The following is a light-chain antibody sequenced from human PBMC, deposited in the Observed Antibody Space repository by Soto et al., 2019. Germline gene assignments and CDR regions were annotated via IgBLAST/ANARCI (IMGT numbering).Light chain of an antibody. CDR1: QSVSSN. Sequence: EIVMTQSPATLSVSPGERATLSCRASQSVSSNLAWYQQKPGQAPRLLIYGASTRATGIPARFSGSGSGTELSLIISSLQSEDFAFYYCQQYNNWPYTFGQGTKLEIK. CDR3: QQYNNWPYT. V-gene: IGKV3-15*01. CDR2: GAS. J-gene: IGKJ2*01.